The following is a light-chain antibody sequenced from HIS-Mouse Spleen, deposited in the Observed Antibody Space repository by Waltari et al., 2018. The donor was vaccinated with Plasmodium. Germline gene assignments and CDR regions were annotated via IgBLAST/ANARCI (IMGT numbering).Light chain of an antibody. CDR2: DVS. CDR3: SSYTSSSTLV. CDR1: SRDVGGYNY. V-gene: IGLV2-14*03. Sequence: QSALTQPASVSGSPGQSITISCTGTSRDVGGYNYVTWYKQPPGKAPKLMIYDVSNRPSGVSNRFSGSKSGNTASLTISGLQAEDEADYYCSSYTSSSTLVFGGGTKLTVL. J-gene: IGLJ2*01.